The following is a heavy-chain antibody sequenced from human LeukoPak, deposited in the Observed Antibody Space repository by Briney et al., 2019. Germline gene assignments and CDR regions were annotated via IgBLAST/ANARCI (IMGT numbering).Heavy chain of an antibody. Sequence: ASVKVSCKASGYTFTSYAMNWVRQAPGQGLEWMGWISAYNGNTNYAQKLQGRVTMTTDTSTSTAYMELRSLRSDETAVYYCARGIAAAGCFDYWGQGTLVTVSS. V-gene: IGHV1-18*01. CDR3: ARGIAAAGCFDY. CDR2: ISAYNGNT. J-gene: IGHJ4*02. D-gene: IGHD6-13*01. CDR1: GYTFTSYA.